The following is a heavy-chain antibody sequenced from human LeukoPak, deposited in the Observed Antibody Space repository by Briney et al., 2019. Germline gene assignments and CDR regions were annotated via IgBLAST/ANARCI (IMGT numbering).Heavy chain of an antibody. CDR2: MNPNSGNT. CDR1: GYTFTSYD. CDR3: AREGCSSTSCHTPWSDP. V-gene: IGHV1-8*01. D-gene: IGHD2-2*01. Sequence: ASVKVSCKASGYTFTSYDINWVRQATGQGLEWMGWMNPNSGNTGYAQKFQGRVTMTRNTSISTAYMELSSLRSEDTAVYYCAREGCSSTSCHTPWSDPWGQGTLVTVSS. J-gene: IGHJ5*02.